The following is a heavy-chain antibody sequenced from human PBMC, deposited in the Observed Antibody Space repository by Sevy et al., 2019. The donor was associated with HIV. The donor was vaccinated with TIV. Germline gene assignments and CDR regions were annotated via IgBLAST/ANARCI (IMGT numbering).Heavy chain of an antibody. CDR2: IVVGSGNT. CDR1: GFTFTSSA. V-gene: IGHV1-58*01. J-gene: IGHJ4*02. Sequence: ASVKVSCKASGFTFTSSAVQWVRQARGQRLEWIGWIVVGSGNTNYAQKFQERVTITRDMSTSTAYMELSSLGSEDTAVYYCAAEGIAVAGTRGFDYGGQGTLVTVSS. CDR3: AAEGIAVAGTRGFDY. D-gene: IGHD6-19*01.